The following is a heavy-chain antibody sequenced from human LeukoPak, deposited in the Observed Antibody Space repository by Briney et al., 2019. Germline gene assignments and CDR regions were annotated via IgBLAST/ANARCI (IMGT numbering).Heavy chain of an antibody. D-gene: IGHD3-3*01. Sequence: GESLKISCKGSGYSFTNYWIGWVRQMPGKGLEWMGIIYPGDSDTRYSPSFQGQVTISADKSISTAYLQWSSLKASDTAMYYCAREVGGPAVLSGDAFDIWGQGTMVTVSS. J-gene: IGHJ3*02. CDR1: GYSFTNYW. V-gene: IGHV5-51*01. CDR2: IYPGDSDT. CDR3: AREVGGPAVLSGDAFDI.